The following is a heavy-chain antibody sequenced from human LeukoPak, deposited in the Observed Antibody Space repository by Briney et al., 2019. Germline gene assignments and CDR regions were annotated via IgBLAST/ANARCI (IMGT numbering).Heavy chain of an antibody. CDR3: ARFDVVGLYYFDY. CDR2: IYYSGST. J-gene: IGHJ4*02. V-gene: IGHV4-31*03. Sequence: PSQTLSLTCTVSGVSISSGGYYWSWIRQHPGKGLEWIGYIYYSGSTYYNPSLKSRVTISVDTSKNQFSLKLSSVTAADTAVYYCARFDVVGLYYFDYWGQGTLVTVSS. D-gene: IGHD2-21*01. CDR1: GVSISSGGYY.